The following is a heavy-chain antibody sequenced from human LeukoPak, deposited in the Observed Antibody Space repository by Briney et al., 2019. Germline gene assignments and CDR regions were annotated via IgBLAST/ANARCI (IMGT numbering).Heavy chain of an antibody. CDR3: ARESAIPGVFDY. CDR1: GGTFSSYT. CDR2: IIPILGIA. D-gene: IGHD2-2*02. V-gene: IGHV1-69*04. J-gene: IGHJ4*02. Sequence: SVEVSCKASGGTFSSYTISWVRQAPGQGLEWMGRIIPILGIANYAQEFQGRVTITADKSTSTAYMELSSLRSEDTAVYYCARESAIPGVFDYWGQGTLVTVSS.